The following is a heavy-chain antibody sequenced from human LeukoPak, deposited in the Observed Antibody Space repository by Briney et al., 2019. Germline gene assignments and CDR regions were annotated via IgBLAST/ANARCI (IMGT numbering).Heavy chain of an antibody. CDR2: IYHSGST. Sequence: SETLSLTCAVSGGSISSGGYSWSWIRQPPGKGLEWIGYIYHSGSTYYNPSLKSRVTISVDRSKNQFSLKLSSVTAADTAVYYCARAAGGADAFDIWGQGTMVTVSS. J-gene: IGHJ3*02. CDR1: GGSISSGGYS. V-gene: IGHV4-30-2*01. D-gene: IGHD3-16*01. CDR3: ARAAGGADAFDI.